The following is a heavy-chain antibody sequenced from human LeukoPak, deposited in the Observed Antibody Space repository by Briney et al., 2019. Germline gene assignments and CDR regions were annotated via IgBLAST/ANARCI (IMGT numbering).Heavy chain of an antibody. Sequence: GGSLRPSCAASGFPFSDYYTRWIRQPPGRGLEWVSYFSSSDSTISYADSVKSRFNISRDNAKNSLYLQMNGLRAEYTSVYYCARAKTYGSGSYIDYWGQGTLVTVSS. D-gene: IGHD3-10*01. J-gene: IGHJ4*02. CDR3: ARAKTYGSGSYIDY. V-gene: IGHV3-11*04. CDR2: FSSSDSTI. CDR1: GFPFSDYY.